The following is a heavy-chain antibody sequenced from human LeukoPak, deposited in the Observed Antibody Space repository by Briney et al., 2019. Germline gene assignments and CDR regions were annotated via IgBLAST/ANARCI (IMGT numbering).Heavy chain of an antibody. D-gene: IGHD2-21*01. V-gene: IGHV4-59*01. J-gene: IGHJ4*02. CDR1: GGSIRNYY. CDR3: ARWHSHGRYFDY. Sequence: SETLSLTCTLSGGSIRNYYWNWIRQPPGKGLEWIGYTSDSGNTDYKPSLKSRVTISVDTSKNQFSLKLTSATAADTAVYYCARWHSHGRYFDYWGQGALVTVSS. CDR2: TSDSGNT.